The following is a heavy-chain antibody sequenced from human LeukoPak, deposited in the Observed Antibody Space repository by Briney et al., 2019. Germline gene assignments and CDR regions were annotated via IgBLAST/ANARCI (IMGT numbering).Heavy chain of an antibody. J-gene: IGHJ4*02. V-gene: IGHV3-23*01. CDR3: AKLSLAESLWLAELSPFDY. CDR1: GFTFSSYA. CDR2: ISGSGGST. D-gene: IGHD3-10*01. Sequence: GGSLRLSCAASGFTFSSYAMSWVRQAPGKGLEWVSAISGSGGSTYYADSVKGRFTISRDNSKNTLYLQMNSLRAEDTAVYYCAKLSLAESLWLAELSPFDYWGQGTLVTVSS.